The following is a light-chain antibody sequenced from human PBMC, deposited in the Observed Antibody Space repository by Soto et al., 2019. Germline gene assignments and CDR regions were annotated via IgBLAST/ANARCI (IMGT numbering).Light chain of an antibody. CDR1: SSDVGGYNY. J-gene: IGLJ1*01. CDR3: SSYTDSNTRYV. Sequence: QSLLTQPASGPRAPGQTINISGTGTSSDVGGYNYVSWYQHHPGKTPKLMIYEVSNRPSGVSNRFSGSKSGNTASLTISGLQAEDEADYYCSSYTDSNTRYVFGTGTKVTVL. V-gene: IGLV2-14*01. CDR2: EVS.